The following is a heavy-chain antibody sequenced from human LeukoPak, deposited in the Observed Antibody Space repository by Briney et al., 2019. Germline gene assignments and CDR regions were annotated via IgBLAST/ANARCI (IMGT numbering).Heavy chain of an antibody. CDR3: ARGRSGYGPFDAFDI. D-gene: IGHD3-22*01. CDR2: ISGSGANT. CDR1: GYTFSSYA. V-gene: IGHV3-23*01. J-gene: IGHJ3*02. Sequence: QPGGSLRLSCTASGYTFSSYAMTWVRQAPGEGLEWASAISGSGANTYYADSVKGRFAASRDNSKDTLYLQMRSLRAGDTAVYYCARGRSGYGPFDAFDIWGHGTWVTVSS.